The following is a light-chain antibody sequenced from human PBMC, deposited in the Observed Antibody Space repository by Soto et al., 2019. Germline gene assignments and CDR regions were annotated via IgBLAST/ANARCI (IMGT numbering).Light chain of an antibody. CDR1: QSVSNH. J-gene: IGKJ5*01. CDR3: QQYNNWHSSTT. V-gene: IGKV3D-15*01. CDR2: HTY. Sequence: EMIMTQSPATLSLSPGERATLSCRASQSVSNHVAWYQQKNGQAPRLLIYHTYIRATGIPAKFSGSGSGTKFILSIRSLQSEDFAVYYRQQYNNWHSSTTLGHGTRLEIK.